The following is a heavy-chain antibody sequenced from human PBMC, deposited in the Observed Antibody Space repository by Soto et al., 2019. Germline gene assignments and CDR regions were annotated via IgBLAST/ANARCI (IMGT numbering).Heavy chain of an antibody. V-gene: IGHV3-23*01. CDR3: AKAGFSSSWSPTYFDY. CDR1: RFTFTSYA. Sequence: VGSLRLSCAASRFTFTSYAVNGVLLTPLKGLEWVSAISGTGYNTYYADSVKGRFTISRDNTKNTLYLQMNSLRAEDTAVYYCAKAGFSSSWSPTYFDYWGQGTLVTVSS. D-gene: IGHD6-13*01. J-gene: IGHJ4*02. CDR2: ISGTGYNT.